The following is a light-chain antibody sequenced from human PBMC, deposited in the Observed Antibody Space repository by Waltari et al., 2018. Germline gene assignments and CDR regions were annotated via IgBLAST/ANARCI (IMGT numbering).Light chain of an antibody. J-gene: IGKJ1*01. CDR3: QHRDNWLWT. Sequence: EIVLTQSPATLSSSPGERATLSCRASQSVSNYLAWYQQKPGQAPRLLIYDTWNRASGIPARFSGSGSGTDFTLTISYLEPEDFAVYYCQHRDNWLWTFGQGTKVEI. V-gene: IGKV3-11*01. CDR2: DTW. CDR1: QSVSNY.